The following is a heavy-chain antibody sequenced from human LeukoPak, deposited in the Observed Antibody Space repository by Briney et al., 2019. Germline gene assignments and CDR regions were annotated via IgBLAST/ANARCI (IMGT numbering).Heavy chain of an antibody. V-gene: IGHV4-4*02. D-gene: IGHD3-9*01. J-gene: IGHJ5*02. CDR2: IYHSGST. CDR1: GGSISSSNW. CDR3: AGSYYDILTDYYNNCFDP. Sequence: SETLSLTCAVSGGSISSSNWWSWVRQPPGKGLEWIGEIYHSGSTNYNPSLKSRVTISVDKSKNQFSLRLSSVTAADTAVYYCAGSYYDILTDYYNNCFDPWGQGTLVTVSS.